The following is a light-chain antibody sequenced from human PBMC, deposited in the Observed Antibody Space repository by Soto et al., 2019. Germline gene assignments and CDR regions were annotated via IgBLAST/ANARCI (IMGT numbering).Light chain of an antibody. CDR1: QSLVYTDGIAY. V-gene: IGKV2-30*01. CDR3: MQGIHWPIT. CDR2: TVS. Sequence: DVVMTQSPLSLPVSLGQPASISCRLSQSLVYTDGIAYLNWFHQRPGQSPRRLIYTVSNRDSGVPARFSGSGSGTDFTLKISRVEAEDVGVYYCMQGIHWPITFGQGTRLEI. J-gene: IGKJ5*01.